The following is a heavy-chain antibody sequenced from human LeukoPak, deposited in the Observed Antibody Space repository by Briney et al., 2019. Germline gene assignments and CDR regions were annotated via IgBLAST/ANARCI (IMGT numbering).Heavy chain of an antibody. CDR1: GYTFTSYG. CDR3: ARDQIVVVPAATMWFDP. D-gene: IGHD2-2*01. V-gene: IGHV1-18*01. Sequence: ASVKVSCKASGYTFTSYGISWVRQAPGQGLEWMGWISAYNGNTNYAQKLQGRVTMTTDTSTSTAYMELSRLRSDDTAVYYCARDQIVVVPAATMWFDPWGQGTLVTVSS. CDR2: ISAYNGNT. J-gene: IGHJ5*02.